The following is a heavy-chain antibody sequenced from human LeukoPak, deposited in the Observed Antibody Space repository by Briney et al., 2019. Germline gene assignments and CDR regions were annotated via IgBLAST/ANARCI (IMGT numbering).Heavy chain of an antibody. Sequence: PSETLSLTCAVYGGSFSGYYWSWIRQPPGKGLEWIGEINHSGSTNYNPSLKSRVTISVDTSKNQFSLKLSSVTAADTAVYYCARGPLGYCSSTSCYIRGAPFDYRGQGTLVTVSS. CDR1: GGSFSGYY. CDR2: INHSGST. CDR3: ARGPLGYCSSTSCYIRGAPFDY. D-gene: IGHD2-2*02. V-gene: IGHV4-34*01. J-gene: IGHJ4*02.